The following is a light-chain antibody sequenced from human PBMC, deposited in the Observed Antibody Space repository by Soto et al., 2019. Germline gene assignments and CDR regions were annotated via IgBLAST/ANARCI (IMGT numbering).Light chain of an antibody. CDR3: QQYYTTPQT. V-gene: IGKV4-1*01. CDR1: QSILYRSSNKSC. CDR2: WAS. Sequence: IVMTQSPDSLSVSLVERATIHCKSRQSILYRSSNKSCLNWFQQKPGQPPKLLIYWASTRESGVPDRFSGSESGTDFTLTISSLQAEDVAVYYCQQYYTTPQTFGQGTKVDIK. J-gene: IGKJ1*01.